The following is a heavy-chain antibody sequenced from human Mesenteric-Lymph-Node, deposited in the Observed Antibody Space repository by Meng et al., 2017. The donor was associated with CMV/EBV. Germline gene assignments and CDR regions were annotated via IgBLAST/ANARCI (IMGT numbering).Heavy chain of an antibody. V-gene: IGHV3-7*01. Sequence: GESLKISCAASGFTFSSYAMHWVRQAPGKGLEWVANIKQDGSEKYYVDSVKGRFTISRDNAKNSLYLQMNSLRAEDTAVYYCARDGTYYDFWSAFDIWGQGTMVTVSS. D-gene: IGHD3-3*01. CDR1: GFTFSSYA. CDR2: IKQDGSEK. J-gene: IGHJ3*02. CDR3: ARDGTYYDFWSAFDI.